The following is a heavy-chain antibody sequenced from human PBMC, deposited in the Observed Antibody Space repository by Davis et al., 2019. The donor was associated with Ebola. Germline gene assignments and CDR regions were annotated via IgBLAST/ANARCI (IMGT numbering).Heavy chain of an antibody. Sequence: GGSLRLSCAASGFTFNTYSMSWVRQAPGKGLEWVGFIRSKAYGGTTEYAASVKGRFTISRDDSKSIAYLQMNSLKIEDTAVYYCTREEGGATDYWGQGTLVTVSS. CDR3: TREEGGATDY. V-gene: IGHV3-49*04. CDR1: GFTFNTYS. D-gene: IGHD3-16*01. CDR2: IRSKAYGGTT. J-gene: IGHJ4*02.